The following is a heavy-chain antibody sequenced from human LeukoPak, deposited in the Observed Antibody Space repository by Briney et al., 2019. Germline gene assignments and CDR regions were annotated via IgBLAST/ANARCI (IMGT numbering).Heavy chain of an antibody. CDR3: ARGGATGGRFEN. D-gene: IGHD1-26*01. V-gene: IGHV3-15*01. CDR2: IKSKTDGGTT. CDR1: GFTFSNTW. J-gene: IGHJ4*02. Sequence: PGGSLRLSCAASGFTFSNTWMSWVRQAPGKGLEWVGRIKSKTDGGTTDYAAPVKGRFIISRDDSKNTLYLQMNSLRGEDTAVYYCARGGATGGRFENWGQGTLVTVSS.